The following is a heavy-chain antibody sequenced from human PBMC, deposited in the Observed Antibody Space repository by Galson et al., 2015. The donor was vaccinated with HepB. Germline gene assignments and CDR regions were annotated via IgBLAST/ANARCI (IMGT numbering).Heavy chain of an antibody. CDR3: ARDRSWFDP. Sequence: SLRLSCAASGFTFSSYSMNWVRQAPGKGLEWVSYIIRSSDTIYYADSVKGRFTISRDNAKNSLYLQMNSLRAEDTAVYYCARDRSWFDPWGQGTLVTGSS. V-gene: IGHV3-48*01. CDR1: GFTFSSYS. J-gene: IGHJ5*02. CDR2: IIRSSDTI.